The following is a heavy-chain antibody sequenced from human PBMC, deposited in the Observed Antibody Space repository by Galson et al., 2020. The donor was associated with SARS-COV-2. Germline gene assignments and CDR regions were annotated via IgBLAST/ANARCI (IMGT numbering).Heavy chain of an antibody. J-gene: IGHJ3*01. CDR3: ARRLYGGAFDF. CDR2: ITYSERT. V-gene: IGHV4-59*11. CDR1: GDSMTSHY. D-gene: IGHD2-15*01. Sequence: SETLSLTCTVSGDSMTSHYWTWIRQPPGKGLEYLGLITYSERTNYNPSLNSRVTISLHTSTNQFSLKLSSVTAADTAVYFCARRLYGGAFDFWGQGTMVTVSS.